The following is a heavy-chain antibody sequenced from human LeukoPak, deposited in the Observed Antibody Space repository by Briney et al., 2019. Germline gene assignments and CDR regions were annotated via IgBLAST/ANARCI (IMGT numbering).Heavy chain of an antibody. Sequence: SQTLSLTCAISGDSVSSNSAAWNWIRQSPSRGLEWLGRTYYRSKWYNDYAVSVKSRITINPDTSKNQFSMQLNSVTAADTAVYYCARLRYYGSGSYPTTGNWFDPWGQGTLVTVSS. CDR2: TYYRSKWYN. V-gene: IGHV6-1*01. J-gene: IGHJ5*02. CDR1: GDSVSSNSAA. D-gene: IGHD3-10*01. CDR3: ARLRYYGSGSYPTTGNWFDP.